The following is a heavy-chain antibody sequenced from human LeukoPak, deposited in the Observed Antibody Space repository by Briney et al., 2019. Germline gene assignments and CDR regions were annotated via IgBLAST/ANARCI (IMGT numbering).Heavy chain of an antibody. CDR3: ARVQYCSGGSCHNLRLFDQ. D-gene: IGHD2-15*01. CDR1: GDSINSGENY. V-gene: IGHV4-30-4*08. CDR2: IYHSGTT. J-gene: IGHJ4*02. Sequence: PSETLSLTCTVSGDSINSGENYWSWIRQPPGKGLEWIGHIYHSGTTYYNPFVKSRMTISVDTSKNQFSLNLRSVTAVDTAVYYCARVQYCSGGSCHNLRLFDQWGQGTLVTVSS.